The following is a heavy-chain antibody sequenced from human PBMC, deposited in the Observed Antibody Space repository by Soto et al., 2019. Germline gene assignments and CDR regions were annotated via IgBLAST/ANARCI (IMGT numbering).Heavy chain of an antibody. CDR1: GYTFTDFG. CDR2: ISGDNGTT. CDR3: ARHWSWTTITIADY. V-gene: IGHV1-18*01. J-gene: IGHJ4*02. Sequence: QVQLVQSGAEVKKPGASVKVSCKASGYTFTDFGLSWVRQAPGQGLEWVGWISGDNGTTKSALRCQDRFTMTIDTSTTTGYMELRSLIYDDTGVYYCARHWSWTTITIADYWGPGTLIGVTS. D-gene: IGHD3-3*01.